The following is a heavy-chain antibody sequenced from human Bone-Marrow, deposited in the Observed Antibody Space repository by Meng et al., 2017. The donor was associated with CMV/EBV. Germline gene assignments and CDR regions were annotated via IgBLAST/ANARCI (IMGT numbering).Heavy chain of an antibody. CDR1: GFTFSSYA. V-gene: IGHV3-30*04. D-gene: IGHD1-7*01. Sequence: GESLKISCAASGFTFSSYAMHWVRQAPGKGLEWVAVISYDGSNKYYADSVKGRFTISRDNSKNTLYLQMNSLRAEDTAVYYCARGELELRGAFDPCGQGTLVTVSS. J-gene: IGHJ5*02. CDR2: ISYDGSNK. CDR3: ARGELELRGAFDP.